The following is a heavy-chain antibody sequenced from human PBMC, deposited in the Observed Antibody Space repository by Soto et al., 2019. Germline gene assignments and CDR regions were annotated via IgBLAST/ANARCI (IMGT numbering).Heavy chain of an antibody. CDR3: ARHHMAATDMYFDY. CDR1: GGSISSGGYY. Sequence: QVQLQESGPGLVKPSQTLSLTCTVSGGSISSGGYYWSWIRQHPGKGLEWIGYIYDNDSTYYNPSLKRRFTMSVDMSRNQFSLKLSSVTAADTAVYYCARHHMAATDMYFDYGGQGTLVTVSS. CDR2: IYDNDST. D-gene: IGHD6-19*01. J-gene: IGHJ4*02. V-gene: IGHV4-31*03.